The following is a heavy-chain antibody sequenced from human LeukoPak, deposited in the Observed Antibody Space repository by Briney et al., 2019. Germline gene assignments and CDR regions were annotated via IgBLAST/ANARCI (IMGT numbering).Heavy chain of an antibody. J-gene: IGHJ6*03. CDR2: IYYSGST. CDR1: GGSISSSSYY. V-gene: IGHV4-39*01. D-gene: IGHD3-3*01. Sequence: SETLSLTCTVSGGSISSSSYYWGWIRQPPGKGLEWIGSIYYSGSTYYNPSLKSRVTISVDTSKNQFSLKLSSVTAADTAVYYCARGPDFWSGYTHYMDVWGKGTTVTVSS. CDR3: ARGPDFWSGYTHYMDV.